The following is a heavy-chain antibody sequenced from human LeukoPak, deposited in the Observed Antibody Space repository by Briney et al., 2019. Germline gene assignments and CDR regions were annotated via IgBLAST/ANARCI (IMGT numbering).Heavy chain of an antibody. CDR3: AREKVYGYSYGSWFDP. CDR2: IYYSGST. Sequence: SETLSLTCTVSGGSISSYYWSWIRQPPGKGLEWIGYIYYSGSTNYNPSLKSRVTISVDTSKNHFSLKLSSVTAADTAVYYCAREKVYGYSYGSWFDPWGQGTLVTVSS. J-gene: IGHJ5*02. V-gene: IGHV4-59*01. D-gene: IGHD5-18*01. CDR1: GGSISSYY.